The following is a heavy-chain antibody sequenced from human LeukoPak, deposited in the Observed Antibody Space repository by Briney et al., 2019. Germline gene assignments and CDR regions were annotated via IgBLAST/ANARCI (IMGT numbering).Heavy chain of an antibody. V-gene: IGHV3-23*01. CDR1: GFTFSSYW. Sequence: GGSLRLSCAASGFTFSSYWMSGVRQAPGKGLEWVSAISGSGGSTYYADSVKGRFTISRDNSKNTLYLQMNSLRAEDTAVYYCAKFLPTHIVVANYYFDYWGQGTLVTVSS. J-gene: IGHJ4*02. D-gene: IGHD2-21*01. CDR2: ISGSGGST. CDR3: AKFLPTHIVVANYYFDY.